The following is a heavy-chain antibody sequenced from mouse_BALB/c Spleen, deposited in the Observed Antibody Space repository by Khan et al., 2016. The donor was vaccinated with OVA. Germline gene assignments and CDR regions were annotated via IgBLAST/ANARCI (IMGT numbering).Heavy chain of an antibody. V-gene: IGHV5-6-3*01. CDR2: IYSSGGST. CDR3: ASPYYYGSDLFVY. J-gene: IGHJ3*01. Sequence: EVELVESGGGLVQPGGSLKLSCAASGFTFSTYGMSWVRQTPDKRLELVATIYSSGGSTYYPDSVKGRFTISGDNARNTLYLQMSSLTSEDTAMYYCASPYYYGSDLFVYWGQGTLVTVSA. CDR1: GFTFSTYG. D-gene: IGHD1-1*01.